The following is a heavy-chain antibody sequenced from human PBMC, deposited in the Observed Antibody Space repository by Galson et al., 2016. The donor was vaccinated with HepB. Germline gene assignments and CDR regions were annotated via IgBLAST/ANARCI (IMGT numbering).Heavy chain of an antibody. CDR3: ASYDILTGTNPNYYGMDV. CDR2: IIPFFGTA. J-gene: IGHJ6*02. V-gene: IGHV1-69*13. Sequence: SVKVSCKASGGTFSSYAISWVRQAPGQGLEWMGGIIPFFGTANYAQKFQGRVTITANEPTNAAYMVLSSLRSDGSAVYYCASYDILTGTNPNYYGMDVWGQGTTVTVSS. CDR1: GGTFSSYA. D-gene: IGHD3-9*01.